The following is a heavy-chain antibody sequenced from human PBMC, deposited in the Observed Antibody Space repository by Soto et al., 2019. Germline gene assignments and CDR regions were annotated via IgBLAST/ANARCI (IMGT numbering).Heavy chain of an antibody. Sequence: QMQLVESGGGVVQPGRSLRLSCAASGFISSDYGIHWVRQAPGKGLEWVAFISDDGGRNKVYAASVKDRFTITRDNSVNKVHLQMNGLSNEDTAVDYSTKARNKMRDAVDIWGQGAMVIVSS. CDR1: GFISSDYG. J-gene: IGHJ3*02. V-gene: IGHV3-30*18. CDR3: TKARNKMRDAVDI. CDR2: ISDDGGRNK.